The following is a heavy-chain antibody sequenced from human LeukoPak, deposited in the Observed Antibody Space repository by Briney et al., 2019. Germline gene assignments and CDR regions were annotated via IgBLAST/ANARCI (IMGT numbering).Heavy chain of an antibody. V-gene: IGHV1-18*03. Sequence: RWASVKVSCKASGYTFSTYGISWVRQAPGQGLEWMGWISGYNGHTKYAQRLQGRVTMTTDTSTSTAYMELRSLRSDDMAVYYCARRYCSSTSCYTNWFDPWGQGTLVTVSS. D-gene: IGHD2-2*02. CDR3: ARRYCSSTSCYTNWFDP. J-gene: IGHJ5*02. CDR1: GYTFSTYG. CDR2: ISGYNGHT.